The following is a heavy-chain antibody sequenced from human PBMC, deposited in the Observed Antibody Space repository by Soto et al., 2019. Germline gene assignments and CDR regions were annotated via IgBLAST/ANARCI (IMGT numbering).Heavy chain of an antibody. J-gene: IGHJ6*02. CDR3: ARDESSSSRNYYYYGMDV. CDR1: GGTFSSYA. Sequence: QVQLVQSGAEVKKPGSSVKVSCKASGGTFSSYAISWVRQAPGQGLEWMGGIIPIFGTANYAQKFQGRVTITADESTSTAYMELSSLRSEDTDVYYCARDESSSSRNYYYYGMDVWGQGTTVTVSS. V-gene: IGHV1-69*01. D-gene: IGHD6-6*01. CDR2: IIPIFGTA.